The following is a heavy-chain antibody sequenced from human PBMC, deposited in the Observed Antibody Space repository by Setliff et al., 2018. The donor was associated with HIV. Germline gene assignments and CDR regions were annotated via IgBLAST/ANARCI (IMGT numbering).Heavy chain of an antibody. CDR2: ISAYNGNT. CDR1: GYTFTSYG. J-gene: IGHJ4*02. V-gene: IGHV1-18*01. CDR3: ARGPQWLVQGYFGY. D-gene: IGHD6-19*01. Sequence: ASVKVSCKASGYTFTSYGISWVRQAPGQGLEWMGWISAYNGNTNYAQKLQGRVTMTTDTSTSTVYMELRSLRFDDTAVYYCARGPQWLVQGYFGYWGQGTLVTVSS.